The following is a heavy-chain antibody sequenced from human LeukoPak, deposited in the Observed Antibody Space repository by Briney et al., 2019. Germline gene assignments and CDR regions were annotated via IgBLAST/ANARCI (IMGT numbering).Heavy chain of an antibody. CDR3: ARDQAFVYCSGGTCYDDY. CDR2: VNPNSGDT. J-gene: IGHJ4*02. Sequence: ASVRVSCKASGYTFTAYYMHWVRQAPGQGPEWMGWVNPNSGDTRYSPNFQGRVTITRDTSITTAYMELSRLRSDDTAVYYCARDQAFVYCSGGTCYDDYWGQGSLVTVSS. V-gene: IGHV1-2*02. D-gene: IGHD2-15*01. CDR1: GYTFTAYY.